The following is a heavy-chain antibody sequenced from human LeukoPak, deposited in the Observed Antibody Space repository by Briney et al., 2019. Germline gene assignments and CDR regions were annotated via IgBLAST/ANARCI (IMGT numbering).Heavy chain of an antibody. D-gene: IGHD5-12*01. CDR3: ARGGLPHYYYYYMDV. J-gene: IGHJ6*03. V-gene: IGHV3-30-3*01. Sequence: GRSLRLSCAASGFTFSSYAMHWVRQAPGKGLEWVAVISYDGSNKYYADSVKGRFTISRDNSKNTPYLQMNSLRAEDTAVYYCARGGLPHYYYYYMDVWGKGTTVTVSS. CDR2: ISYDGSNK. CDR1: GFTFSSYA.